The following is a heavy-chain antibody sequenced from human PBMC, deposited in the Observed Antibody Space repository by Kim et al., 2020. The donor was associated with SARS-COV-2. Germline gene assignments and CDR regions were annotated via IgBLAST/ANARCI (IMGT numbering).Heavy chain of an antibody. V-gene: IGHV1-18*01. CDR1: GYTFTSYG. CDR3: ARGDRYYPQQYDMDI. J-gene: IGHJ6*02. CDR2: ISADSGDT. D-gene: IGHD3-10*01. Sequence: ASVKVSCKSSGYTFTSYGMNLVRQAPGQGLEWMGWISADSGDTKYAQKLQDRVTMTTDTSTRTVYMEFRNLKSNDTAVYYCARGDRYYPQQYDMDIWGQGPTVIVSS.